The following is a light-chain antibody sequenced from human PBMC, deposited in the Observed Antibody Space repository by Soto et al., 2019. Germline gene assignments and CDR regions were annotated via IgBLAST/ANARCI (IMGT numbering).Light chain of an antibody. Sequence: QSVLTPPPSVSGAPGQRVTISCTGSSSNIGAGYEVHWYQHLPGKAPKLLIYGNTNRPSGVPDRFSGSKSGTSASLAITGLQAEDEADYYCQSYDSSLSASYVFGGGTKLTVL. CDR2: GNT. V-gene: IGLV1-40*01. J-gene: IGLJ2*01. CDR1: SSNIGAGYE. CDR3: QSYDSSLSASYV.